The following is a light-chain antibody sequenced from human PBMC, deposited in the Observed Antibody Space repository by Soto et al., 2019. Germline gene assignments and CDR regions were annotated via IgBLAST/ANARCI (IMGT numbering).Light chain of an antibody. Sequence: EIVLTQSPATLSLSPGERATLSCRASQSVSSYLAWYQQKPAQAPRLLIYDASNRATGIPARFSGSGSGTDFTLTISSLEPEDFAVYYCQQRGNWPITFGQGTRLEI. J-gene: IGKJ5*01. CDR1: QSVSSY. V-gene: IGKV3-11*01. CDR2: DAS. CDR3: QQRGNWPIT.